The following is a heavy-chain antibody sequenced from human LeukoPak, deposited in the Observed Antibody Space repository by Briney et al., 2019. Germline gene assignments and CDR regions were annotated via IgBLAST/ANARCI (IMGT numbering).Heavy chain of an antibody. V-gene: IGHV1-69*04. Sequence: SVKVSCKASGGTFSSYAISWVRQAPGQGLEWMGRIIPIFGIANYAQKFQGGVTITADKSTSTAYMELSSLRSEDTAVYYCARTTCYYCGGDTDYYYYGMDVWGQGTTVTVFS. CDR3: ARTTCYYCGGDTDYYYYGMDV. CDR1: GGTFSSYA. CDR2: IIPIFGIA. J-gene: IGHJ6*02. D-gene: IGHD2-21*02.